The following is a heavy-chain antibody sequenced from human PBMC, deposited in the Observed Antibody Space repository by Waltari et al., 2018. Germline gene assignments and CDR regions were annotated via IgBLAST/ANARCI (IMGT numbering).Heavy chain of an antibody. Sequence: EAQLVESGGGLVQPGGSLRLSCAASGFIFYNYWMSWVRQAPGKGLEWLANKKTDGSDKYYRASVKGQFTISRDNAKNSLFLQMNSLRVDDTAIYYCAREGLSGVTKDNAFDMWGQGTMVTVSS. V-gene: IGHV3-7*01. J-gene: IGHJ3*02. CDR2: KKTDGSDK. CDR3: AREGLSGVTKDNAFDM. D-gene: IGHD1-26*01. CDR1: GFIFYNYW.